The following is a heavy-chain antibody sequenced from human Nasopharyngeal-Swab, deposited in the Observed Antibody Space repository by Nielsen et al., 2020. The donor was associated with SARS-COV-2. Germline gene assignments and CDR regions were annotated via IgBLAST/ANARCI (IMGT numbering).Heavy chain of an antibody. Sequence: SDTLSLTCTVSGGSISSSSYYWGWIRQPPGKGLGWIGSIYYSGSTYYNPSLKSRVTISVDTSKNQFSLKLSSVTAADTAVYYCASAVWYFDLWGRGTLVTVSS. CDR1: GGSISSSSYY. CDR2: IYYSGST. CDR3: ASAVWYFDL. V-gene: IGHV4-39*01. J-gene: IGHJ2*01.